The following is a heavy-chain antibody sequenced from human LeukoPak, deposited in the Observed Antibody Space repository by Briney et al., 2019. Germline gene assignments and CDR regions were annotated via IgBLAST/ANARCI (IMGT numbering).Heavy chain of an antibody. CDR1: GYSFTSYW. Sequence: GESLKISCQGSGYSFTSYWIGWVRPMAGKGLEWMGIIYPGDSDTRYSPSFQGQVTISADKSISTAYRQWSSLKASDTAMYYCASRYCSGGTCYLKWGQGTLVTVSS. CDR2: IYPGDSDT. V-gene: IGHV5-51*01. D-gene: IGHD2-15*01. CDR3: ASRYCSGGTCYLK. J-gene: IGHJ4*02.